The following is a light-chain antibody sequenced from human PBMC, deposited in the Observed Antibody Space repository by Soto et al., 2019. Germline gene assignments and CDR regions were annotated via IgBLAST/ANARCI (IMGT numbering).Light chain of an antibody. CDR1: QSITIY. V-gene: IGKV1-39*01. Sequence: DIPMTQSPSSLSASVGDRVTITCRASQSITIYLNWYQQKPGKAPKLLIYSASTLQSGVPSRFSGSGSGADFTLTISSLQPEDFATYYCQQSYSSPLTFGPGTRVDIK. J-gene: IGKJ3*01. CDR3: QQSYSSPLT. CDR2: SAS.